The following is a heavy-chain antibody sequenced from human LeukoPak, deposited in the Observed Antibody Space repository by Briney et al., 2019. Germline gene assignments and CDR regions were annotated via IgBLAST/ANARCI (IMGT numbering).Heavy chain of an antibody. CDR3: AREIIAAAPFDY. V-gene: IGHV3-30*04. CDR1: GFTFSSYA. CDR2: ISHDGSNK. Sequence: GRSLRLSCAASGFTFSSYAMHWVRQAPGKGLEWVAVISHDGSNKYYADSVKGRFTISRDNSKNTLYLQMNSLRAEDTAVYYCAREIIAAAPFDYWGQGTLVTVSS. D-gene: IGHD6-13*01. J-gene: IGHJ4*02.